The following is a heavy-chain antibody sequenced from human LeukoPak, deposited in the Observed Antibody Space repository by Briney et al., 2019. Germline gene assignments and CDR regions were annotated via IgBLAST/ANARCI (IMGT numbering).Heavy chain of an antibody. V-gene: IGHV3-66*01. CDR1: GFIVNSNY. J-gene: IGHJ4*02. CDR2: IYSGGST. CDR3: AREHGDY. Sequence: GGSLRLSCAASGFIVNSNYMSWVRQAPGKGLEWVSVIYSGGSTNYADSVKGRFTISRDNSKNTMYLQMNSLRAEDTAVYYCAREHGDYWGQGTLVTVSS.